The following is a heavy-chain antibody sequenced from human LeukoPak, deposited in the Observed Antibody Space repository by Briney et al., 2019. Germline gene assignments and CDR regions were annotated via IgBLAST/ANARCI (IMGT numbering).Heavy chain of an antibody. CDR3: ARRHHDFWRPFDS. V-gene: IGHV4-34*01. J-gene: IGHJ4*02. D-gene: IGHD3-3*01. Sequence: SETLSLTCAVYGGSFSGYYWSWIRQPPGKGLEWIGEINHSGSTNYNPSLKSRVTISVDTSKNQFSLKLSSVTAADSAVYYCARRHHDFWRPFDSWGQGTLVTVSS. CDR2: INHSGST. CDR1: GGSFSGYY.